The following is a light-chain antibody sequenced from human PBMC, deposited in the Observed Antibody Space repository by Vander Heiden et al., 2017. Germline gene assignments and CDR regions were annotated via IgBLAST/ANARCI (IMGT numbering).Light chain of an antibody. Sequence: EIVMTQSPASLSVSLGDRATLSCRASQSVNNNLAWYHQKPGQAPSLLIFGASTRATGVPTRFSDSGSATEFTLTISSVQSGDFGSVYCQQDNKWPYTFGQGTKLEIK. CDR2: GAS. J-gene: IGKJ2*01. V-gene: IGKV3-15*01. CDR3: QQDNKWPYT. CDR1: QSVNNN.